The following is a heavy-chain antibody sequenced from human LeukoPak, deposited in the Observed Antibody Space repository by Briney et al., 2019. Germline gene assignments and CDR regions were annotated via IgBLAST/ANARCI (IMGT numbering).Heavy chain of an antibody. CDR1: GFSLSSDW. V-gene: IGHV3-74*01. J-gene: IGHJ4*02. CDR3: ATVFGY. Sequence: GGSLTLSCAVSGFSLSSDWMHWVRQAPGKGLEWVSRMNQDGSDTSYADSVKGRFTISRDNAKNTVYLQMNSLRAEDSAVYYCATVFGYWGQGTLVTVSS. CDR2: MNQDGSDT.